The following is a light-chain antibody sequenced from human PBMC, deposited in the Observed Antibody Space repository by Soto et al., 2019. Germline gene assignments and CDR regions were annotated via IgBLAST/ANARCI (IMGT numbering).Light chain of an antibody. CDR1: QSISSN. Sequence: DIQMTQSPSSLSASVVDRVTITFRASQSISSNLNWYQQKPGKAPKLLIYDASNLEAGVPSRFRGSGSGTDFTFTISRLQPEDIATYYCQQYENLPTFGQGTRLEIK. CDR2: DAS. V-gene: IGKV1-33*01. CDR3: QQYENLPT. J-gene: IGKJ5*01.